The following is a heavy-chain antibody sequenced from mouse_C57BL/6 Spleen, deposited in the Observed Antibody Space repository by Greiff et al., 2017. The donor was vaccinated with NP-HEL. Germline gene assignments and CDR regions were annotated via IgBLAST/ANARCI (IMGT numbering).Heavy chain of an antibody. J-gene: IGHJ3*01. CDR1: GYAFSSYW. CDR2: IYPGDGDT. D-gene: IGHD2-4*01. Sequence: VQLQESGAELVKPGASVKISCKASGYAFSSYWMNWVKQRPGKGLEWIGQIYPGDGDTNYNGKFKGKATLTADKSSSTAYMQLSSLTSEDSAVYFCARGDDYPWFAYWGQGTLVTVSA. CDR3: ARGDDYPWFAY. V-gene: IGHV1-80*01.